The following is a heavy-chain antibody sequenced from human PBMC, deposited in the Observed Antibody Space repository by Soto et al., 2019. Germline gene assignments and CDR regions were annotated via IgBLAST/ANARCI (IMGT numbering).Heavy chain of an antibody. V-gene: IGHV3-30*04. Sequence: QVQLVESGGGVVQPGRSLRLSCAASGFSISRSAMHWVRQAPGKGLEWVAVIAYDGSNRWYADSAKGRFTISRDNSKNTVYLQMSSLRGEDTAVYYCAGDLQAGTDNVNWFAPWGQGTLVTVSS. CDR2: IAYDGSNR. CDR1: GFSISRSA. D-gene: IGHD1-1*01. J-gene: IGHJ5*02. CDR3: AGDLQAGTDNVNWFAP.